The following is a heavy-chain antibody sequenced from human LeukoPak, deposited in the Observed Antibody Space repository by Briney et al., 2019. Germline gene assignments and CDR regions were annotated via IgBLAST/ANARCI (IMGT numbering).Heavy chain of an antibody. D-gene: IGHD4-17*01. CDR3: ARGGGIRSFDY. J-gene: IGHJ4*02. V-gene: IGHV4-39*01. CDR2: IYYSGST. CDR1: GGSISSSSYY. Sequence: SETLSLTCTVSGGSISSSSYYWGWIRQPPGKGLEWIGSIYYSGSTYYNPSLKSRVTISVDTSKNQFSLKLSSVTAADTAVYYCARGGGIRSFDYWGQGTLVTVSS.